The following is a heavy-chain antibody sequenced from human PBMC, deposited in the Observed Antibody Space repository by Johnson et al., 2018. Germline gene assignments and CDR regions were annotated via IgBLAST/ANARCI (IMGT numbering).Heavy chain of an antibody. Sequence: QVQLVESGGGVVQPGRSLRLSCAASGFTFSSYGMHWVRQAPGKGLEWVAVIWYDGSNKYYADSVKGRFTISRDNSKNTLYLQMNSLRAEDTAVYYCAKDYYDSSGYDSRWYYYMDVWGKGTTVTVSS. D-gene: IGHD3-22*01. J-gene: IGHJ6*03. CDR2: IWYDGSNK. CDR1: GFTFSSYG. CDR3: AKDYYDSSGYDSRWYYYMDV. V-gene: IGHV3-30*18.